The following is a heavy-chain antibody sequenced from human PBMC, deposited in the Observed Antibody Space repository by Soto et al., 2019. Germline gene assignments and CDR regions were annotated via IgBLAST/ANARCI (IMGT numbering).Heavy chain of an antibody. CDR2: IHYTGST. J-gene: IGHJ4*02. Sequence: SETLSLTCSVSCGSISRSSYFWGWIRQPPGKGLEWIGTIHYTGSTYYNPSLRGRVTISIDTSKNHFSLKLSSVTAADTAVYYCARHFSGYYFDYWGQGTQVT. CDR3: ARHFSGYYFDY. CDR1: CGSISRSSYF. D-gene: IGHD6-25*01. V-gene: IGHV4-39*01.